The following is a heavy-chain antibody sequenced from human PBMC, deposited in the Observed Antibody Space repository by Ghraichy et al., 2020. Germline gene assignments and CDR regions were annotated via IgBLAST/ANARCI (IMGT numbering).Heavy chain of an antibody. D-gene: IGHD2-8*02. CDR1: GFTFSSYA. CDR2: ISGSGVSI. Sequence: LSLTCAASGFTFSSYAMSWVRQVPGRGLEWVSHISGSGVSIFYADSVKGRFTISRDNSKNTLYLQMDSLRAEDTAVYYCAKDVRDTGGRGILDYWGQGTLVTVSS. V-gene: IGHV3-23*01. CDR3: AKDVRDTGGRGILDY. J-gene: IGHJ4*02.